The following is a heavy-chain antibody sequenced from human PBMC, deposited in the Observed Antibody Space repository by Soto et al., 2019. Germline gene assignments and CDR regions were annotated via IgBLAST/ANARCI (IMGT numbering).Heavy chain of an antibody. J-gene: IGHJ6*02. CDR2: ISYDGSNK. V-gene: IGHV3-30*18. CDR1: GFTFSSYG. CDR3: AKADCSSTSCSPELYYGMDV. Sequence: GGSLRLSCAASGFTFSSYGMHWVRQAPGKGLEWVAVISYDGSNKYYADSVKGRFTISRDNSKNTLYLQMNSLRAEDTAVYYCAKADCSSTSCSPELYYGMDVWGQGTTVTVSS. D-gene: IGHD2-2*01.